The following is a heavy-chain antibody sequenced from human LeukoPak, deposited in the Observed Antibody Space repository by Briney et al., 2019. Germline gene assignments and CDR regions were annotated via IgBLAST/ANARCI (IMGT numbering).Heavy chain of an antibody. D-gene: IGHD6-13*01. Sequence: GGSLRLSCAASGFTFSSYAMGWVRQAPGKGLEWVSSISGSGGSTYYADSVKGRFTISRDNSKDTLYLQMNGLRAEDTAVYYCAKSIAAAGIPPKDYWGQGTLVTVSS. CDR3: AKSIAAAGIPPKDY. CDR1: GFTFSSYA. CDR2: ISGSGGST. J-gene: IGHJ4*02. V-gene: IGHV3-23*01.